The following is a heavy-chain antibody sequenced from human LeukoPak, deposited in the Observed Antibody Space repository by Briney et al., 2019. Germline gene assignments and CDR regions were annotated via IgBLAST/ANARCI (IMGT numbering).Heavy chain of an antibody. D-gene: IGHD3-3*01. CDR2: IYTSGST. Sequence: KTSETLTLTCAVYGGSFSGYYWSWIRQPPGKGLEWIGHIYTSGSTNYNPSLKSRVTISVDTSKNQFSLKLSSVTAADTAVYYCARVAQDYDFWSGYLAYFDYWGQGTLVTVSS. V-gene: IGHV4-59*10. J-gene: IGHJ4*02. CDR1: GGSFSGYY. CDR3: ARVAQDYDFWSGYLAYFDY.